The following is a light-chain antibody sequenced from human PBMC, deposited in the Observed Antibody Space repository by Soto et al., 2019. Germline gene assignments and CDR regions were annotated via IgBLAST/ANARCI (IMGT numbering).Light chain of an antibody. CDR3: HHYET. J-gene: IGKJ1*01. Sequence: EIVMTQSPATLSVSPGEIATLSCRASQSVSSNLAWYQQKPGQAPRLLIYGASTRATGIPARFSGSGSGTEFTLTISRLEPEDFTVYYCHHYETFGQGTKVDIK. CDR1: QSVSSN. CDR2: GAS. V-gene: IGKV3-15*01.